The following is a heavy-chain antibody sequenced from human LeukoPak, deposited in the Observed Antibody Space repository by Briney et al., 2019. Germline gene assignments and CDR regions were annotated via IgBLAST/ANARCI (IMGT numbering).Heavy chain of an antibody. J-gene: IGHJ4*02. CDR1: GYTFSSYA. V-gene: IGHV3-30-3*01. Sequence: GGSLRLSCEASGYTFSSYAMHWVRQAPGKGLEWVAVISYDGSNKNYADSVKGRFTISRDTSKNTLYLQMNSLRAEDTAVYYCASSYYYDSSGYPLDHDYWGQGTMVTVSS. D-gene: IGHD3-22*01. CDR3: ASSYYYDSSGYPLDHDY. CDR2: ISYDGSNK.